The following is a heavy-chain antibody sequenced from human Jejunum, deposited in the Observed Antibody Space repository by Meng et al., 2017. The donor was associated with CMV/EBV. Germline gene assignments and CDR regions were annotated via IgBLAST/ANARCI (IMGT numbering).Heavy chain of an antibody. CDR3: ARGAGRITVFGVVMSWFDP. J-gene: IGHJ5*02. V-gene: IGHV5-51*01. Sequence: TSWIGWVRQMAGKGPEWMGIIYPADSDTRYSPAFQGQVTISADKSISTAFLQWSSLKASDTAMYYCARGAGRITVFGVVMSWFDPWGQGTLVTVSS. CDR2: IYPADSDT. CDR1: TSW. D-gene: IGHD3-3*01.